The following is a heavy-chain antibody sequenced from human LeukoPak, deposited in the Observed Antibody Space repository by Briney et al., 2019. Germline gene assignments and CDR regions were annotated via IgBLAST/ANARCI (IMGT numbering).Heavy chain of an antibody. V-gene: IGHV3-30*02. J-gene: IGHJ6*03. CDR2: IRYDGSNK. Sequence: PGGSLRLSCAASGFTFSSYGMHWVRQAPGKGLEWVAFIRYDGSNKYYADSVKGRFTISRDNSKNTLYLQMNSLRAEDTAVYYCAKAERDLPYYYYYYYMDVWGKGTTVTVSS. CDR1: GFTFSSYG. CDR3: AKAERDLPYYYYYYYMDV. D-gene: IGHD5-24*01.